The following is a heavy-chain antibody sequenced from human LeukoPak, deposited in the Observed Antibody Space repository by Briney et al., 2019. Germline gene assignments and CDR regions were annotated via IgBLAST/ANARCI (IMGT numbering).Heavy chain of an antibody. J-gene: IGHJ4*02. CDR3: SEGLDY. Sequence: GGSLRLSCAASGFTFSNYSMSWVRQAPGKGLEWVGRIASAAHGGTTDYAAPVKGRFTISRDDSKNTLYLQMNSLKTDDTAVYFCSEGLDYWGQGTLVTVSS. V-gene: IGHV3-15*04. CDR1: GFTFSNYS. CDR2: IASAAHGGTT.